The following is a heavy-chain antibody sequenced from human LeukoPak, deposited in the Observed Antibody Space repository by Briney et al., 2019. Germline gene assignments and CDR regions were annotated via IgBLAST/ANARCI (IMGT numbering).Heavy chain of an antibody. CDR3: AVTALDNWFDH. J-gene: IGHJ5*02. Sequence: GESLKISCKGSGYSFTSYWIGWVRQMPGKGLEWMGIIHPGDSDTRYSPSFEGQVTISADKSLSTAYLQWTSLKVSDTAMYYCAVTALDNWFDHWGQGTLVTVSS. V-gene: IGHV5-51*01. CDR2: IHPGDSDT. D-gene: IGHD2-21*02. CDR1: GYSFTSYW.